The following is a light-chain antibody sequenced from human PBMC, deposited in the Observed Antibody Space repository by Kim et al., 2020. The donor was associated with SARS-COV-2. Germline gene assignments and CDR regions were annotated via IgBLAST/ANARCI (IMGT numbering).Light chain of an antibody. Sequence: SALTQPASVSGSPGQSITISCTGTTSDVGKYNHVSWYQQHPGKAPKLMIYEVSKRPSGVSNRFSGSKSGNTASLTISGLQAEDEADYYCCSYAGSSTWVFGGGTKLTVL. CDR1: TSDVGKYNH. CDR2: EVS. V-gene: IGLV2-23*02. CDR3: CSYAGSSTWV. J-gene: IGLJ3*02.